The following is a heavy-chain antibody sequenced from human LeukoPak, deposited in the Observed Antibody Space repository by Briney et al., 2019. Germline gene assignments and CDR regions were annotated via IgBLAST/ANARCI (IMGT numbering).Heavy chain of an antibody. Sequence: ASVKVSCKASGYTFTSYYIHWVRQAPGQGLEWMGWINPDSGGTNYAQQFQGRVTMTRDTSISTVYMDLSRLRSDDTAMYYCVREARAGNWFDPWGQGTLLMLSS. J-gene: IGHJ5*02. CDR3: VREARAGNWFDP. CDR1: GYTFTSYY. V-gene: IGHV1-2*02. CDR2: INPDSGGT.